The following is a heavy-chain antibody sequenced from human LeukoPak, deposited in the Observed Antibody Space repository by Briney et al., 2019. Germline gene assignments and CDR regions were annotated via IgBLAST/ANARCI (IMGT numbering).Heavy chain of an antibody. CDR2: VSNSGSI. CDR1: GDSTSRSGDY. D-gene: IGHD3-10*01. CDR3: ARHSDGRFGEMAFHH. V-gene: IGHV4-39*01. J-gene: IGHJ4*02. Sequence: SETLSLSCTVSGDSTSRSGDYWGWIRQPPGKGLQWVASVSNSGSIYYNPSLQSRVTIFADMSKNQVSLKLISVTAADTAVYYCARHSDGRFGEMAFHHWGQGTLVAVSS.